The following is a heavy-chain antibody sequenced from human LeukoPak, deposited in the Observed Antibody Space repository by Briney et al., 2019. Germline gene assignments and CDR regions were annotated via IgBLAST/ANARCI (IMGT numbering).Heavy chain of an antibody. D-gene: IGHD1-26*01. J-gene: IGHJ4*02. CDR2: INHSGST. V-gene: IGHV4-34*01. CDR1: GGSFSGYY. CDR3: ARDGAIVGATGIDY. Sequence: SETLSLTCAAYGGSFSGYYWSWIRQPPGKGLEWIGEINHSGSTNYNPSLKSRVTISVDTSKNQFSLKLSSVTAADTAVYYCARDGAIVGATGIDYWGQGTLVTVSS.